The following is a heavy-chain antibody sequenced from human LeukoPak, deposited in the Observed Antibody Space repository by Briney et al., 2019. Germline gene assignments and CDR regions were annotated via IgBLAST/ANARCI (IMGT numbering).Heavy chain of an antibody. J-gene: IGHJ4*02. V-gene: IGHV3-21*01. CDR2: ISSSSSYI. CDR1: GFTFSSYS. CDR3: AREIYDILTGPLGGFDY. D-gene: IGHD3-9*01. Sequence: PGGSLRLSCAASGFTFSSYSMNWVRQAPGKGLEWVSSISSSSSYIYYADSVKGRLTISRDNAKNSLYLQMNSLRAEDTAVYYCAREIYDILTGPLGGFDYWGQGTLVTVSS.